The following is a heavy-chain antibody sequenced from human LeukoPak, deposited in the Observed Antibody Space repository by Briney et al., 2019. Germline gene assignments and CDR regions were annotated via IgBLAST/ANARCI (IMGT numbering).Heavy chain of an antibody. CDR3: ARDKYNSGAYGDFDH. Sequence: GGSLRLSCAASGFTFSSYSMNWVRQSPGKGLEWVSYISGVGISGTSSTIYYADSVKGRFTISRDNDKNSVYLQMNSLRAGDTAVYYCARDKYNSGAYGDFDHWGQGTLVTVSS. D-gene: IGHD6-19*01. CDR2: ISGVGISGTSSTI. J-gene: IGHJ4*02. CDR1: GFTFSSYS. V-gene: IGHV3-48*01.